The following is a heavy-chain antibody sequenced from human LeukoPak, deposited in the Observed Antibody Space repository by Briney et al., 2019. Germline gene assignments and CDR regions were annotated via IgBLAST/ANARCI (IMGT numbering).Heavy chain of an antibody. J-gene: IGHJ2*01. CDR1: GDSVSSNSAA. Sequence: PSQTLSLACAISGDSVSSNSAAWNWIRESPSRGLEWLGRTYYRSKWYNEYIVSVKSRITINPDTSKNQFSLQLNSVTPEDTAVYYCARWHHDSHCFDLWGRGTLVTVSS. D-gene: IGHD2-15*01. CDR2: TYYRSKWYN. V-gene: IGHV6-1*01. CDR3: ARWHHDSHCFDL.